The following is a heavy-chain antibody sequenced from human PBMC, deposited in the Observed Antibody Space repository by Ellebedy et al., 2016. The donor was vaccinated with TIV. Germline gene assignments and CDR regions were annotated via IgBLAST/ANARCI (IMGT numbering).Heavy chain of an antibody. Sequence: ASVKVSCXVSGYTLTELSMHWVQQAPGKGLEWMGGFDPEDGETIYAQKFQGRVTMTEDTSTDTAYMELSSLRSEDTAVYYCATDHYGSGSYFDYWGQGTLVTVSS. V-gene: IGHV1-24*01. D-gene: IGHD3-10*01. CDR3: ATDHYGSGSYFDY. CDR2: FDPEDGET. CDR1: GYTLTELS. J-gene: IGHJ4*02.